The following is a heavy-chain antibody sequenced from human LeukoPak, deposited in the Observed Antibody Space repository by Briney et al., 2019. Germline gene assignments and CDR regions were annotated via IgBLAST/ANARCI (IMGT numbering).Heavy chain of an antibody. CDR3: ASRVGATGWVYFDY. V-gene: IGHV1-2*02. Sequence: GASVKVSCQASGYPFTNYYLHWVRQAPGQGLEWMGWINPNSGGTNYAQKFQGRVTMTRDTSISTAYMELSRLRSDDTAVYYCASRVGATGWVYFDYWGQGTLVTVSS. D-gene: IGHD1-26*01. J-gene: IGHJ4*02. CDR1: GYPFTNYY. CDR2: INPNSGGT.